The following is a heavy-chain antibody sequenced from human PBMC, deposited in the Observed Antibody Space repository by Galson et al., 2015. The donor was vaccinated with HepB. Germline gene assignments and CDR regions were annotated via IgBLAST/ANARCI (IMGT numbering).Heavy chain of an antibody. D-gene: IGHD7-27*01. CDR1: GFTFSGSA. J-gene: IGHJ3*02. V-gene: IGHV3-73*01. CDR2: IRSKANSYAT. Sequence: SLRLSCAASGFTFSGSAMHWVRQASGKGLEWVGRIRSKANSYATAYAASVKGRFTISRDDSKNTAYLQMNSLKTEDTAVYYCTSGDPYAFDIWGQGTMVTVSS. CDR3: TSGDPYAFDI.